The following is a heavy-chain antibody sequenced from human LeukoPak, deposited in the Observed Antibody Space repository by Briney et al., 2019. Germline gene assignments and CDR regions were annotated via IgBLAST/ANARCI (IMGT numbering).Heavy chain of an antibody. J-gene: IGHJ2*01. D-gene: IGHD6-13*01. V-gene: IGHV4-59*01. CDR3: ASHLQQPWYFDL. Sequence: SETLSLTCTVSGGSISSYYWSWIRQPPGKGLEWIGYIYYSGSTNYNPSLKSRVTISVDTSKNQFSLKLSSVTAADTAVYYCASHLQQPWYFDLWGRGTLVTVSS. CDR2: IYYSGST. CDR1: GGSISSYY.